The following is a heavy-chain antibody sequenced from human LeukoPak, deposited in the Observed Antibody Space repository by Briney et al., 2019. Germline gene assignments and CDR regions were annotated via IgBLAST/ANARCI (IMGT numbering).Heavy chain of an antibody. CDR3: ARRVRYYYDSSGYFIDAFDI. CDR1: GGSISSGGYS. Sequence: SETLSPTCAVSGGSISSGGYSWSWIRQPPGKGLEWIGYIYHSGSTYYNPSLKSRVTISVDRSKNQFSLKLSSVTAADTAVYYCARRVRYYYDSSGYFIDAFDIWGQGTMVTVSS. D-gene: IGHD3-22*01. CDR2: IYHSGST. J-gene: IGHJ3*02. V-gene: IGHV4-30-2*01.